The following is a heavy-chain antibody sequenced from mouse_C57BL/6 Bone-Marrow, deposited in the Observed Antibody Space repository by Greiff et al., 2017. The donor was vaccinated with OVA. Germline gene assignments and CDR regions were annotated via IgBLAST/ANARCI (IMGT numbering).Heavy chain of an antibody. D-gene: IGHD2-3*01. J-gene: IGHJ3*01. CDR1: GYTFTSYW. Sequence: QVQLKQPGAELVRPGPSVKLSCKASGYTFTSYWMHWVKQRPGQGLEWIGVIDPSDSYTNYNQKFKGKATLTVDTSSSTAYMQLSSLTSEDSAVYYCARDGYFLFAYWGQGTLVTVSA. CDR2: IDPSDSYT. V-gene: IGHV1-59*01. CDR3: ARDGYFLFAY.